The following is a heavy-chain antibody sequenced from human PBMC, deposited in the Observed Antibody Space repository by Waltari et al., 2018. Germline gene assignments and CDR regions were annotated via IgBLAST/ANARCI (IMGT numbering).Heavy chain of an antibody. Sequence: VHLVESGGGVVQPGRSLRLSCAASGFSCSRLAMHWVRRSPGKGLDWVAVVGFDGRNKFYAESVKGRFTISRDNSKNTLYLQMESLRAEDTAIYYCAKDVEGELYYFDNWGQGTLVTVSS. CDR3: AKDVEGELYYFDN. V-gene: IGHV3-30*18. CDR2: VGFDGRNK. J-gene: IGHJ4*02. CDR1: GFSCSRLA. D-gene: IGHD3-16*01.